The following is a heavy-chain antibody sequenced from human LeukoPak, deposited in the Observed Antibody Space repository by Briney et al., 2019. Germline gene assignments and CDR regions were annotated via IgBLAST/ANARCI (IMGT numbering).Heavy chain of an antibody. V-gene: IGHV3-30-3*01. CDR3: ARDRERLRGFYDFWSGYYHPIDY. J-gene: IGHJ4*02. D-gene: IGHD3-3*01. Sequence: PGGSLRLSCAASGFTFSSYAMHWVRQAPGKGLEWVAVISYDGSNKYYADSVKGRFTISRDNSKNTLYLQMNSLRAEDTAVYYCARDRERLRGFYDFWSGYYHPIDYWGQGTLVTVSS. CDR1: GFTFSSYA. CDR2: ISYDGSNK.